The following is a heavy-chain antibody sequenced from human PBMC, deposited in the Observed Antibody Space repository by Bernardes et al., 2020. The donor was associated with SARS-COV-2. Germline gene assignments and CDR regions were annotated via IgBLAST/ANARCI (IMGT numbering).Heavy chain of an antibody. J-gene: IGHJ6*02. D-gene: IGHD3-16*01. CDR2: IKEDGSEK. Sequence: GGSLRLSCAASGFTFSSYWMSWVRQAPGKGLEWVANIKEDGSEKNYVDSVKGRFTISRDNAKNSLYLQMNSLRAEDTAVYYCARDGINYGGNYYYYGMDVWGQGTTVTVSS. V-gene: IGHV3-7*03. CDR1: GFTFSSYW. CDR3: ARDGINYGGNYYYYGMDV.